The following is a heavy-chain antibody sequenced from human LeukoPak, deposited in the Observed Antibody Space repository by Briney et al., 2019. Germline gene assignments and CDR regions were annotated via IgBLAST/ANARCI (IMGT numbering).Heavy chain of an antibody. CDR1: GYTFTSYY. CDR3: ARENGDLGYDFWSGYL. V-gene: IGHV1-46*01. D-gene: IGHD3-3*01. J-gene: IGHJ5*02. CDR2: INPSGGST. Sequence: ASVKVSCKASGYTFTSYYMHWVRQAPGQGLEWMGIINPSGGSTSYAQKFRGRVTMTRDTSTSTVYMELSSLRSEDTAVYYCARENGDLGYDFWSGYLWGQGTLVTVSS.